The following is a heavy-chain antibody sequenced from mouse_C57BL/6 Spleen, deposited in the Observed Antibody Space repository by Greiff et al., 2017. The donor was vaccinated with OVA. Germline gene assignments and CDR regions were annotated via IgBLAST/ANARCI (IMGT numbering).Heavy chain of an antibody. J-gene: IGHJ4*01. V-gene: IGHV5-4*01. CDR1: GFTFSSYA. CDR3: AREDYGRYAMDY. CDR2: ISDGGSYT. D-gene: IGHD1-1*01. Sequence: EVQVVESGGGLVKPGGSLKLSCAASGFTFSSYAMSWVRQTPEKRLEWVATISDGGSYTYYPDNVKGRFTISRDNAKNNLYLQMSHLKSEDTAMYYCAREDYGRYAMDYWGQGTSVTVSS.